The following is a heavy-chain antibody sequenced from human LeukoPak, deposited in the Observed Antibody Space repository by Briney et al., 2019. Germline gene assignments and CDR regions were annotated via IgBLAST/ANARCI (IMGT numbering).Heavy chain of an antibody. CDR3: ANQCSSTSCYGSDY. V-gene: IGHV1-69*08. J-gene: IGHJ4*02. CDR1: GGTFSKYT. CDR2: LIPIFGTA. D-gene: IGHD2-2*01. Sequence: SVKVSCKASGGTFSKYTISWVRQAPGQGLEWMGRLIPIFGTADYAQKFQGRITFTADKSTSTAYMELSSLRSDDTAVYYCANQCSSTSCYGSDYWGQGTLVTVSS.